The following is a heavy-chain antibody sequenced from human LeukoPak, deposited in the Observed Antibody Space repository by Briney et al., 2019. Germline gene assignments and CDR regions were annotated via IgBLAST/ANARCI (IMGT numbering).Heavy chain of an antibody. CDR2: IRSKAYGGAT. CDR3: ARVPPGAIFGVPHPGIYYMDV. D-gene: IGHD3-3*01. J-gene: IGHJ6*03. Sequence: PGGSLRLSCTASGFTFGDYAMSWFRQAPGKGLEWVGFIRSKAYGGATEYAASVKGRFTISRDDSKSIAYLQMNSLKTEDTAVYYCARVPPGAIFGVPHPGIYYMDVWGKGTTVTVSS. CDR1: GFTFGDYA. V-gene: IGHV3-49*03.